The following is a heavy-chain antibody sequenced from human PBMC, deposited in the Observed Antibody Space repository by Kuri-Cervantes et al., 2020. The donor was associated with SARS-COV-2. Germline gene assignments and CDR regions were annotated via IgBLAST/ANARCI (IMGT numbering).Heavy chain of an antibody. V-gene: IGHV4-4*07. J-gene: IGHJ6*02. CDR2: IYTSGST. CDR3: ARDVEGAQDLYGDYYYYYYSMDV. CDR1: GGSISSYY. Sequence: SQTLSLTCTVSGGSISSYYWSWIRQPAGKGLEWIGRIYTSGSTNYNPSLKSRVTMSVDTSKNQSSLKLSSVTAADTAVYYCARDVEGAQDLYGDYYYYYYSMDVWGQGTTVTVSS. D-gene: IGHD4-17*01.